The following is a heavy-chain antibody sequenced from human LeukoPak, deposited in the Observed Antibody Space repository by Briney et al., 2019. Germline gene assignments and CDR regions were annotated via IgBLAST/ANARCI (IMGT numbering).Heavy chain of an antibody. CDR2: ISGSGGST. V-gene: IGHV3-23*01. J-gene: IGHJ4*02. D-gene: IGHD6-19*01. Sequence: GGSLRLSCAASGFTFSSYAMSWVRQAPGKGLEWDSAISGSGGSTYYADSVKGRFTISRDNSKNTLYPQMNSLRAEDTAVYYCAKDLRQWLAYYFDYWGQGTLVTVSS. CDR1: GFTFSSYA. CDR3: AKDLRQWLAYYFDY.